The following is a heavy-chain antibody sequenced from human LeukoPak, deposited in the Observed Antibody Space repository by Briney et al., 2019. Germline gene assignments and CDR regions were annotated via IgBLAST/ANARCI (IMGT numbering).Heavy chain of an antibody. D-gene: IGHD6-13*01. CDR2: IWYDGSNK. J-gene: IGHJ6*02. V-gene: IGHV3-33*01. CDR1: GFTFSSYG. Sequence: GGPLRLSCAASGFTFSSYGMHWVRQAPGKGLEWVAVIWYDGSNKYYADSVKGRFTISRDNSKNTLYLQMNSLRAEDTAVYYCAREEIGYSSSWYSLDYYGMDVWGQGTTVTVSS. CDR3: AREEIGYSSSWYSLDYYGMDV.